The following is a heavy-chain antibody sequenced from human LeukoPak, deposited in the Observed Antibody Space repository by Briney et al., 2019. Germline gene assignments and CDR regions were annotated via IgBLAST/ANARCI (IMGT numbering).Heavy chain of an antibody. CDR1: GYTFTSYG. CDR3: ARDRSLFHGMDV. Sequence: ASVKVSCRASGYTFTSYGISWVRQAPGQGLEWMGWISAYTGNTNYAQKLQGSVTMTTDTSTSTAYMELRSLRSDDTAVYYCARDRSLFHGMDVWGQGTTVTVSS. V-gene: IGHV1-18*01. CDR2: ISAYTGNT. J-gene: IGHJ6*02.